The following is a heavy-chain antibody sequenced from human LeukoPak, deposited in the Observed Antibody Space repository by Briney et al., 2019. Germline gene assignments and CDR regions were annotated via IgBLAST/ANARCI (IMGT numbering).Heavy chain of an antibody. CDR3: ARSLGTYDSSGSPLDY. CDR1: GYTFTGYY. D-gene: IGHD3-22*01. Sequence: ASVKVSRKASGYTFTGYYMHWVRQAPGQGLEWMGWINPNSGGTNYAQKFQGRVTMTRDTSISTAYMELSRLRSDDTAVYYCARSLGTYDSSGSPLDYWGQGTLVTVSS. CDR2: INPNSGGT. J-gene: IGHJ4*02. V-gene: IGHV1-2*02.